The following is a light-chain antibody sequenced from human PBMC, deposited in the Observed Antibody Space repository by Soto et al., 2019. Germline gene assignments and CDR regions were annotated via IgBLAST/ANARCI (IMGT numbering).Light chain of an antibody. V-gene: IGKV1-39*01. CDR2: AAS. Sequence: DIQMTQSPSYLSASVGDRVTITCRASQSISSYLNWYQQKPGKAPKLLIYAASSLQSGVPSRFSGSGSGTDFTLTISSLQREDFATYYCQQSYRTPQTFGQGTKVDIK. J-gene: IGKJ1*01. CDR3: QQSYRTPQT. CDR1: QSISSY.